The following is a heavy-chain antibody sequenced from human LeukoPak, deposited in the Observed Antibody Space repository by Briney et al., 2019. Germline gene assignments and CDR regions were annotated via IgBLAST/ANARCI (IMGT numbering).Heavy chain of an antibody. CDR2: INHSGST. CDR1: GGSFSGYY. V-gene: IGHV4-34*01. J-gene: IGHJ4*02. Sequence: SETLSLTCAVYGGSFSGYYWSWIRQPPGKGLEWIGEINHSGSTNYNPSLKSRVTISVDTSKNQFSLKLSSVTAADTAVYYCARVMGWFGGFDYWGQGTLVTVTS. CDR3: ARVMGWFGGFDY. D-gene: IGHD3-10*01.